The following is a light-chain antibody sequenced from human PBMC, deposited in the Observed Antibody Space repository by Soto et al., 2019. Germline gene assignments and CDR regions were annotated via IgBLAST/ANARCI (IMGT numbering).Light chain of an antibody. CDR3: QQCNSYPLT. Sequence: DIEITQSPATLSASVGDRVTLSCRASQSISSYLAWYQQKPGQAPKLLIYDASNLESGVPARFSGSGSGTDFTLTISSLQPEDFATYYCQQCNSYPLTFGRGTKVDIK. CDR1: QSISSY. V-gene: IGKV1-5*01. J-gene: IGKJ4*01. CDR2: DAS.